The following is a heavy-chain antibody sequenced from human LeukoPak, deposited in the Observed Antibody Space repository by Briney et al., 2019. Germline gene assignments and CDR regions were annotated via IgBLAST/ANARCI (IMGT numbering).Heavy chain of an antibody. J-gene: IGHJ6*03. D-gene: IGHD3-10*01. CDR1: GVSISSDNW. CDR2: IYHSGAT. V-gene: IGHV4-4*02. Sequence: SETLSLTCAVSGVSISSDNWWSWVRQSPGKGLEWIGEIYHSGATNYNPSHKSRVTISVDKSKNQFSLNLRSVTAADTAVYYCARGNYSMVRGVIVGYYYYYYMDVWGKGTTVTVSS. CDR3: ARGNYSMVRGVIVGYYYYYYMDV.